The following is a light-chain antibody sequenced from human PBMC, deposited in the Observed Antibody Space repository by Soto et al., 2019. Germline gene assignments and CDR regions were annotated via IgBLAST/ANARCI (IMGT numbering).Light chain of an antibody. J-gene: IGKJ4*01. V-gene: IGKV1-39*01. CDR1: QRIGSY. Sequence: DIQMTQSPSSLSASVGDRVSITCRASQRIGSYLNWYRQKPGDAPEVLIYGASNLQDGVPSRFSGSGSGTDFTLTIDSLQPEDFATYYCQQSSSITFGAGTKVEI. CDR3: QQSSSIT. CDR2: GAS.